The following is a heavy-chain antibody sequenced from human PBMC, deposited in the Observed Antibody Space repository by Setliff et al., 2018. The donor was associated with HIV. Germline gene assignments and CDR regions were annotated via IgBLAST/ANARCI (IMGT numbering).Heavy chain of an antibody. CDR1: GFTFSGSA. CDR2: IRSKANSYAT. CDR3: VSYGDSPHYYYYMDV. Sequence: GGSLRLSCAASGFTFSGSAMHWVRQASGKGLEWVGRIRSKANSYATTYVASVKGRFTISRDDSKNTAYLQMNSLKTEDTAVYYCVSYGDSPHYYYYMDVWGKGTTVTVS. V-gene: IGHV3-73*01. D-gene: IGHD5-12*01. J-gene: IGHJ6*03.